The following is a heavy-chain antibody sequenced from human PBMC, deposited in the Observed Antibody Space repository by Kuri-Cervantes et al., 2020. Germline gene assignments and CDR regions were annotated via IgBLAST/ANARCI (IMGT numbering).Heavy chain of an antibody. CDR2: IYYSGST. Sequence: LRLSCTVSGGSVSSGSYYWSWIRQPPGKGLEWIGYIYYSGSTYYNPSPKSRVTISVDTSKNQFSLKLSSVTAAGTAVYYCARGYSQGPSDFDYWGQGTLVTVSS. J-gene: IGHJ4*02. CDR1: GGSVSSGSYY. V-gene: IGHV4-30-4*08. CDR3: ARGYSQGPSDFDY. D-gene: IGHD5-12*01.